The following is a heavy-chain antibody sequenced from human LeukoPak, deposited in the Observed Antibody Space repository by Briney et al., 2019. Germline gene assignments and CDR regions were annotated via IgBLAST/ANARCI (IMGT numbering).Heavy chain of an antibody. CDR1: GFTFSNYW. J-gene: IGHJ4*02. D-gene: IGHD3-10*01. CDR2: INTDGSTI. Sequence: GGSLRLSCAASGFTFSNYWMHWVRQAPGKGLVWVSRINTDGSTINYAGSVKGRFTISRDEAKNTLYLQMNDLRAEDTAVYYCAGAGSFRFDYWGQGTLVTVSS. CDR3: AGAGSFRFDY. V-gene: IGHV3-74*01.